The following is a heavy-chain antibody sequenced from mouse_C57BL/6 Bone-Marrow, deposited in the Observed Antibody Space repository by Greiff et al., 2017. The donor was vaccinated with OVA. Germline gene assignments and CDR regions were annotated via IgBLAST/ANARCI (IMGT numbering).Heavy chain of an antibody. V-gene: IGHV1-52*01. D-gene: IGHD2-2*01. Sequence: QVQLQQPGAELVRPGSSVKLSCKASGYTFTSYWMHWVKQRPIQGLEWIGNIDPSDSETHYNQKFKDKATLTVDKSSSTAYMQLSSLTSEDSAVYYCAREGVYYGYDRWYFDVWGTGTTVTVSS. J-gene: IGHJ1*03. CDR2: IDPSDSET. CDR1: GYTFTSYW. CDR3: AREGVYYGYDRWYFDV.